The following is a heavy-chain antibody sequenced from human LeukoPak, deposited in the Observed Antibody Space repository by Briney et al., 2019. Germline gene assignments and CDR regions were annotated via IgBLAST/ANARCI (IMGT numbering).Heavy chain of an antibody. CDR2: IYYSGST. V-gene: IGHV4-39*07. J-gene: IGHJ3*02. CDR3: ASPIYGDYTENGFDI. CDR1: GGSISSSSYY. D-gene: IGHD4-17*01. Sequence: SETLSLTCTVSGGSISSSSYYWGWTRQPPGKGLEWIGSIYYSGSTYYNPSLKSRVTILVDTSKNQFSLKLNSVTAADTAVYYCASPIYGDYTENGFDIWGQGTMVTVSS.